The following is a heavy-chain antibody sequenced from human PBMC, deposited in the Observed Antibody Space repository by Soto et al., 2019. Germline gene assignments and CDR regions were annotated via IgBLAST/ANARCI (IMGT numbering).Heavy chain of an antibody. J-gene: IGHJ2*01. Sequence: SGPTLVNPTHTLTLTCTFSVFSLSTNGVGVSLILQPPSKALEWLALIYWDDDKRYIPSLKSRLTITKDTSQNQVVLTMTNMDPVDQARSYCAHSLIAVAGSEWYFDLWGRGNLVTVSS. CDR3: AHSLIAVAGSEWYFDL. CDR2: IYWDDDK. CDR1: VFSLSTNGVG. D-gene: IGHD6-19*01. V-gene: IGHV2-5*02.